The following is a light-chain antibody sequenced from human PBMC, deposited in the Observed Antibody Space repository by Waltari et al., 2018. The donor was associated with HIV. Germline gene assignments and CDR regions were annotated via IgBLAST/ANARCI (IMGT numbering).Light chain of an antibody. Sequence: EIVLTQSPATLSLSPGDRATLSCRASQSVRSYLAWYKQKPGQAPRLLIYDASDRATGTPARFSGSGSGTDFTLTISSLEPEDFAVYYCQQRSNWPPGGAYTFGQGTKLEIK. J-gene: IGKJ2*01. CDR1: QSVRSY. V-gene: IGKV3-11*01. CDR2: DAS. CDR3: QQRSNWPPGGAYT.